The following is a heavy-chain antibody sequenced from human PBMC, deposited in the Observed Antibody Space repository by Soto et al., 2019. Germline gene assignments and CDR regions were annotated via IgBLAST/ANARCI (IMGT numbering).Heavy chain of an antibody. CDR3: ASLYCSGGSCYGVGDY. CDR1: GYTFTSYD. J-gene: IGHJ4*02. Sequence: GASVKVSCKASGYTFTSYDINWVRQATGQGLEWMGWMNPNSGNTGYAQKFQGRVTMTRNTSISTAYMELSSLRSEDTAVYYCASLYCSGGSCYGVGDYWGQGTLVTVS. CDR2: MNPNSGNT. V-gene: IGHV1-8*01. D-gene: IGHD2-15*01.